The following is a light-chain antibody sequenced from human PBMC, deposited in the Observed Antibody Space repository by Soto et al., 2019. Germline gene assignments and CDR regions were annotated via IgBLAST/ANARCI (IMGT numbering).Light chain of an antibody. CDR2: EVS. CDR3: SSYVTSGTLV. J-gene: IGLJ3*02. CDR1: SSDIGGSDY. V-gene: IGLV2-14*01. Sequence: QSVLTQAASVSGSPGQSITISCTGTSSDIGGSDYVSWYLKHPGKAPKVIIYEVSDRPSGVSDRFSGSKSGNTASLTISGLQAEDEADYYCSSYVTSGTLVFGGGTKLTVL.